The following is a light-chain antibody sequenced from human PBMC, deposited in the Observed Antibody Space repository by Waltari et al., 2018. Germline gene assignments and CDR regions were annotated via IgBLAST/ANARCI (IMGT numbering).Light chain of an antibody. CDR1: QSVLYSANNKKY. Sequence: DIVMTQSPDSLAVSLVEKAPINCKSSQSVLYSANNKKYLAWYQQKPGQPPKLLIYWASPRESGVPDRFSGSGSGTDFTLSISSLQAEDVAVYYCQQYYTSPYTFGQGTKLEIK. CDR2: WAS. V-gene: IGKV4-1*01. J-gene: IGKJ2*01. CDR3: QQYYTSPYT.